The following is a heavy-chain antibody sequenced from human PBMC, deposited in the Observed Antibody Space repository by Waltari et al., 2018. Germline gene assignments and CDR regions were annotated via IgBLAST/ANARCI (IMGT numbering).Heavy chain of an antibody. CDR1: GFTFDDYA. D-gene: IGHD1-26*01. Sequence: EVQLVESGGGLVQPGRSLRLSCAASGFTFDDYAMHWVRQAPGKGLEWVSAISGSGGSTYYADSVKGRFTISRDNSKNTLYLQMNSLRAEDTAVYYCAKARLRWELLYYFDYWGQGTLVTVSS. CDR2: ISGSGGST. V-gene: IGHV3-23*04. CDR3: AKARLRWELLYYFDY. J-gene: IGHJ4*02.